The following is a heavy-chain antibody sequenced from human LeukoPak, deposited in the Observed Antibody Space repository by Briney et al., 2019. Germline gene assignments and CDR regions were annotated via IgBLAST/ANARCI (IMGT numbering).Heavy chain of an antibody. Sequence: SVKVSCKASGGTFSSYAISWVRQAPGQGLEWMGRIIPIFGTANYAQKFQGRVTITADKSTSTAYMELSSLRSEDTAVYYCARGLPGAGYYMDVWGKGTTVTVSS. CDR2: IIPIFGTA. V-gene: IGHV1-69*06. J-gene: IGHJ6*03. CDR3: ARGLPGAGYYMDV. CDR1: GGTFSSYA.